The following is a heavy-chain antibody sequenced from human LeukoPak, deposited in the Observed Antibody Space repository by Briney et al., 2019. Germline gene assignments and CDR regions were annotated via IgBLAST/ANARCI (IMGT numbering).Heavy chain of an antibody. CDR3: ARDVTAGAGAVGMAV. V-gene: IGHV6-1*01. D-gene: IGHD6-13*01. CDR2: TDYRSKWYN. J-gene: IGHJ6*04. CDR1: GDSVSNNIAA. Sequence: SQTLSLTCVISGDSVSNNIAAWNWIRQSPSRGLEWLGRTDYRSKWYNDYAVYVARRITINPDTSKNQFSLQLNSVTPEDTAVYYCARDVTAGAGAVGMAVWGKGTTVTVSS.